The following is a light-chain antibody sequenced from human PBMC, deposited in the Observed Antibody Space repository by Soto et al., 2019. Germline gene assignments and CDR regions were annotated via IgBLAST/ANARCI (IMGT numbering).Light chain of an antibody. J-gene: IGLJ1*01. CDR2: YVD. Sequence: QSALTQPASVSGSPGQSITISCTGTSRDVGAYDYVSWYLQYPDKAPQLLIYYVDHRPSGVSSRFSGSKSGNTASLTISGLHDEEEGDYYCCSYADGSIYFFGTGTKSPS. V-gene: IGLV2-14*03. CDR1: SRDVGAYDY. CDR3: CSYADGSIYF.